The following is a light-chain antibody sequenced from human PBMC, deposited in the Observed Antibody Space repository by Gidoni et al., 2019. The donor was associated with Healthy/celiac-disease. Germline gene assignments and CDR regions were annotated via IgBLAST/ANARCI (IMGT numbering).Light chain of an antibody. V-gene: IGKV1-39*01. Sequence: DIQMTQSPSSLSASVGDRVTITCRASQSISSYLNWYQQKPGKAPKLLIYAASSLQSGVPARFSGSGSGTDFTLTISSLQAEDFAIYYCQQCYSTPYTFGQGTKLEIK. CDR3: QQCYSTPYT. CDR1: QSISSY. J-gene: IGKJ2*01. CDR2: AAS.